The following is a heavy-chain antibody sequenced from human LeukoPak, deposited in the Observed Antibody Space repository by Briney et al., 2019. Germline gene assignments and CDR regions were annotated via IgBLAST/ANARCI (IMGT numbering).Heavy chain of an antibody. V-gene: IGHV4-61*02. CDR2: IYTSGGT. Sequence: SETLSLTCTVSGGSISSGSYYWSWIRQPAGKGLEWIGRIYTSGGTNYNPSLKSRVTISVDTSKNQFSLKLSSVTAADTAVYYCARDHDGDYWYYFDYWGQGTLVTVSS. CDR1: GGSISSGSYY. CDR3: ARDHDGDYWYYFDY. D-gene: IGHD4-17*01. J-gene: IGHJ4*02.